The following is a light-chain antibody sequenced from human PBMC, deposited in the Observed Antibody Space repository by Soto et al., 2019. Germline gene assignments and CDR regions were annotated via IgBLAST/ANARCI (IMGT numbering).Light chain of an antibody. CDR3: QTWGTGIVV. V-gene: IGLV4-69*01. CDR1: SGHSSYA. CDR2: LNSDGSH. J-gene: IGLJ2*01. Sequence: QLVLTQSPSASASLGASVKLTCTLSSGHSSYAIAWLQQQPEKGPRYLMKLNSDGSHSKGDGIPDRFSGSSSGAERYLTISSLQSEDEADYYCQTWGTGIVVFGGGTKHTVL.